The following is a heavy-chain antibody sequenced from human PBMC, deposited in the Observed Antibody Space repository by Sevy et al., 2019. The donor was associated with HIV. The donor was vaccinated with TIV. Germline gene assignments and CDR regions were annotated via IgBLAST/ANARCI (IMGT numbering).Heavy chain of an antibody. CDR3: ERAPTTVTTGDY. V-gene: IGHV3-48*03. CDR1: GFTFSSYE. D-gene: IGHD4-17*01. Sequence: GGSLRLSCAASGFTFSSYEMNWVRQAPGKGLEWVSYISSSGSTIYYADSVKGRFTISRDNAKNSLYLQMNSLRAEDTAVYYCERAPTTVTTGDYWGQGTLVTVSS. CDR2: ISSSGSTI. J-gene: IGHJ4*02.